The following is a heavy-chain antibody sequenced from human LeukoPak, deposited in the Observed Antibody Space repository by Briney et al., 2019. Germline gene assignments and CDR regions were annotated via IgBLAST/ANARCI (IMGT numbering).Heavy chain of an antibody. D-gene: IGHD6-6*01. CDR3: AKDRIAARHYYYYGMDV. J-gene: IGHJ6*02. CDR2: ISGSGGST. V-gene: IGHV3-23*01. CDR1: GFTFSSYA. Sequence: PGGPLRLSCAASGFTFSSYAMRWVRQAPGKGLEWVSAISGSGGSTYYADSVKGRFTISRDNSKNTLYLQMNSLRAEDTAVYYCAKDRIAARHYYYYGMDVWGQGTTVTVSS.